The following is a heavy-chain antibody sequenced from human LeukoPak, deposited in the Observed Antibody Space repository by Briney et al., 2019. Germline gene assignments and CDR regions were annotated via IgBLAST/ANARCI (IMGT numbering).Heavy chain of an antibody. CDR2: IWGSGNR. CDR1: SGSINSNGYF. D-gene: IGHD2-21*01. J-gene: IGHJ4*02. V-gene: IGHV4-31*03. Sequence: SETLSLTCTVSSGSINSNGYFWTWIRQHPGGGLEWIGYIWGSGNRYYNPSVQSRVFISVDTSKSQFSLMLTSVTAADTAVYYCVRYYCGTSYCPGVDFWGQGTLVTVSS. CDR3: VRYYCGTSYCPGVDF.